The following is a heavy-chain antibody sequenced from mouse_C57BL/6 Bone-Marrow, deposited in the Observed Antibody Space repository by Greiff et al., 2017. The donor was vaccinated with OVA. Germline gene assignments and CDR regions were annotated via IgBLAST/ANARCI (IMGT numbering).Heavy chain of an antibody. CDR2: IDPENGDT. CDR3: TPYYYGTFDY. Sequence: VQLKQSGAELVRPGASVKLSCTASGFNIKDDYMHWVKQRPEQGLEWIGWIDPENGDTEYASKFQGKATITADTSSNTAYLQLSSLTSEDTAVYYCTPYYYGTFDYWGQGTTLTVSS. J-gene: IGHJ2*01. D-gene: IGHD1-1*01. V-gene: IGHV14-4*01. CDR1: GFNIKDDY.